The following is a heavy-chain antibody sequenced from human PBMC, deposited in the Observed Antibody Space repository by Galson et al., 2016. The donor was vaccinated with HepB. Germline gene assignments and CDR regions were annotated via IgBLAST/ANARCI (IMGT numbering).Heavy chain of an antibody. Sequence: ETLSLTCGVSGGSISSTNWWSWVRQPPGKGLEWIGDVYHGGSTKYNPSLKSRLTISVDTSKNQFSLKLSSVPAADTALYYCARASVGGSYLGGYHYYGMDVWGQGTTVTVSS. V-gene: IGHV4-4*02. CDR1: GGSISSTNW. D-gene: IGHD1-26*01. CDR3: ARASVGGSYLGGYHYYGMDV. CDR2: VYHGGST. J-gene: IGHJ6*02.